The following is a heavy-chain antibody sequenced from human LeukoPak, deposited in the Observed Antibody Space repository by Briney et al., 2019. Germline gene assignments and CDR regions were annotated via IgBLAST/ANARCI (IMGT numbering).Heavy chain of an antibody. CDR2: IYSGGST. CDR1: GFTVSNNY. CDR3: ARCHNWNDCYFDY. J-gene: IGHJ4*02. Sequence: AGGSLRLSCAASGFTVSNNYMSWVRQAPGQGLEWVSVIYSGGSTYYADSVKGRFTISRDNSKNTLYLQMNSLRAEDTAVYYCARCHNWNDCYFDYWGQGTLVTVSS. D-gene: IGHD1-1*01. V-gene: IGHV3-66*01.